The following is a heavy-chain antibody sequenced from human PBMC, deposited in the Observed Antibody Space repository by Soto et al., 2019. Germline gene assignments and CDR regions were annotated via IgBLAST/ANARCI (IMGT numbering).Heavy chain of an antibody. D-gene: IGHD1-1*01. CDR1: GFTFRSYS. J-gene: IGHJ4*02. CDR2: ISSTGVII. V-gene: IGHV3-21*01. CDR3: AGDLSNWYRDVDY. Sequence: TGGSLRLSCAASGFTFRSYSMNWVRQAPGKGLEWVASISSTGVIINYADSVKGRFTISRDNAKNSLFLQMNSLRGEDTAVYYCAGDLSNWYRDVDYWGQGTPVTVSS.